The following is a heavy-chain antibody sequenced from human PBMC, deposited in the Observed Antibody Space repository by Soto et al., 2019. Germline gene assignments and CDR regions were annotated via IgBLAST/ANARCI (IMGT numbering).Heavy chain of an antibody. Sequence: GASVKVSCKASGYTFTSHYMHWVRQAPGQGLEWMGIINPSGGGTSYAQKFQGRVTMTSDTSTSTVYMELSSLRSDDTAVYYCARDSSLYNWVQGTLVTVSS. V-gene: IGHV1-46*01. CDR3: ARDSSLYN. D-gene: IGHD2-2*01. CDR1: GYTFTSHY. J-gene: IGHJ4*02. CDR2: INPSGGGT.